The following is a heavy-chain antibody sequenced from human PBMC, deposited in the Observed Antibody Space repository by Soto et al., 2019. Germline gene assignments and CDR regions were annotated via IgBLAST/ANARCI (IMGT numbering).Heavy chain of an antibody. Sequence: LSLTCAVSGGSISSGGYSWSWIRQPPGKGLEWIGYIYHSGSTYYNPSLKSRVTISVDRSKNQFSLKLSSVTAADTAVYYCARAPDYGDYDYWGQGTLVTVSS. CDR1: GGSISSGGYS. V-gene: IGHV4-30-2*01. J-gene: IGHJ4*02. CDR3: ARAPDYGDYDY. CDR2: IYHSGST. D-gene: IGHD4-17*01.